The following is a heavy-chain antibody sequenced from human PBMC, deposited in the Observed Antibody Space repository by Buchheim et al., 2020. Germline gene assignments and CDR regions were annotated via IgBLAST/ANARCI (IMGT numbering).Heavy chain of an antibody. V-gene: IGHV1-2*02. CDR3: ARDRDYSKFGYYYYGMDV. CDR2: INPNSGGT. D-gene: IGHD4-11*01. Sequence: QVQLVQSGAEVKKPGASVMVSCKASGYTFSGYYMHWMRQAPGQGLEWTGWINPNSGGTKYALRFQGRVTMTRDTSISTAYMELRSLISDDTAVYYCARDRDYSKFGYYYYGMDVWGQGTT. CDR1: GYTFSGYY. J-gene: IGHJ6*02.